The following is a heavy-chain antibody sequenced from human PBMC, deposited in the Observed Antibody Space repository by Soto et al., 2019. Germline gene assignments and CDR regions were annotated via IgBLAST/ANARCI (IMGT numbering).Heavy chain of an antibody. J-gene: IGHJ4*02. CDR3: ARALTGSTKLLWFGELLPTMGYFDY. V-gene: IGHV4-31*03. Sequence: SKTLSLTCTVSGGSISSGGYYWSWIRQHPGKGLEWIGYIYYSGSTYYNPSLKSRVTISVDTSKNQFSLKLSSVTAADTAVYYCARALTGSTKLLWFGELLPTMGYFDYRGQGTLVTVSS. CDR2: IYYSGST. CDR1: GGSISSGGYY. D-gene: IGHD3-10*01.